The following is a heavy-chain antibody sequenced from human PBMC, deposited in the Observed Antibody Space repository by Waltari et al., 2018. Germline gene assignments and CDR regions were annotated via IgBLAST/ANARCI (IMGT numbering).Heavy chain of an antibody. D-gene: IGHD3-3*01. CDR3: AKDVGVYDFWSGYYTDYYYGMDV. Sequence: EVQLVESGGGLVQPGGSLRLSCAASGFTFSSYAMSWVRQAPGKGLEWGPAISGSGGSTYYADSVKGRFTISRDNSKNTLYLQMNSLRAEDTAVYYCAKDVGVYDFWSGYYTDYYYGMDVWGQGTTVTVSS. J-gene: IGHJ6*02. V-gene: IGHV3-23*04. CDR1: GFTFSSYA. CDR2: ISGSGGST.